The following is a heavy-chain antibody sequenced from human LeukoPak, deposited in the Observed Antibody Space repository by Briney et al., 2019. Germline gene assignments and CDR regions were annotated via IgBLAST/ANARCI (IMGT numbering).Heavy chain of an antibody. CDR2: IYHSGST. D-gene: IGHD3-22*01. CDR1: GGSMSSGGYS. CDR3: ARDHYDGSGYDAFDI. Sequence: PSETLSLTCAVSGGSMSSGGYSWSWIRQPPGKGLEWIGCIYHSGSTKYNPSLKSRVTISVDRPKDQLSLKLSFVTAADTAVYYCARDHYDGSGYDAFDIWGKGTMVTVSS. V-gene: IGHV4-30-2*01. J-gene: IGHJ3*02.